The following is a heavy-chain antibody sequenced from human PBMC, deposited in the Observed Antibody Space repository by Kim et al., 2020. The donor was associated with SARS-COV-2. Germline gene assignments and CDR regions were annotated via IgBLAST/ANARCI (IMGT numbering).Heavy chain of an antibody. D-gene: IGHD3-16*01. CDR1: GFTFDIYA. CDR2: ISGGGVNK. V-gene: IGHV3-23*01. J-gene: IGHJ6*02. Sequence: GGSLRLSCVASGFTFDIYAMSWVRQAPGKGLEWVSVISGGGVNKFYADSVRGRFTISRDTSKNTLFLQMNSLRDEDTALYYCAKVVVMDDYNYYYYYGMDVWGRGTTVTVSS. CDR3: AKVVVMDDYNYYYYYGMDV.